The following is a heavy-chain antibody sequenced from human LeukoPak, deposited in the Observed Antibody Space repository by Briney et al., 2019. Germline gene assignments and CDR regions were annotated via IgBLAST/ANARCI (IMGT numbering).Heavy chain of an antibody. CDR1: GGSISSSNW. CDR2: IYHSGST. Sequence: SETLSLTCAVSGGSISSSNWWSWVRQPPGQGLEWIGEIYHSGSTNYNPSLKSRVTISVDTSKNQFSLKLSSVTAADTAVYYCARDSWGSGWYDYWGQGTLVTVSS. D-gene: IGHD6-19*01. J-gene: IGHJ4*02. V-gene: IGHV4-4*02. CDR3: ARDSWGSGWYDY.